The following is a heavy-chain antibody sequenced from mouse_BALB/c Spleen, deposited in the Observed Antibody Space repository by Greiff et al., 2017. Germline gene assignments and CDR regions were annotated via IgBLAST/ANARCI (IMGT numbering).Heavy chain of an antibody. J-gene: IGHJ4*01. CDR1: GFAFSSYD. CDR2: ISSGGGST. V-gene: IGHV5-12-1*01. Sequence: EVKLMESGGGLVKPGGSLKLSCAASGFAFSSYDMSWVRQTPEKRLEWVAYISSGGGSTYYPDTVKGRFTISRDNAKNTLYLQMSSLKSEDTAMYYCARPNLRYYAMDYWGQGTSVTVSS. D-gene: IGHD6-5*01. CDR3: ARPNLRYYAMDY.